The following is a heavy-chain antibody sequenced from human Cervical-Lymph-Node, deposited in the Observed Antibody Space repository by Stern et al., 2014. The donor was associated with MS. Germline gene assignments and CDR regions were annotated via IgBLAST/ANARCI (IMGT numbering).Heavy chain of an antibody. CDR3: ARGGGNSGYDNWFDP. V-gene: IGHV4-30-4*01. J-gene: IGHJ5*02. D-gene: IGHD5-12*01. CDR1: GESISSGNYF. CDR2: IYYSAST. Sequence: QVQLQESGPGLVKPSQTLSLTCTVSGESISSGNYFWSWIRQPPGKGPEWIGYIYYSASTYYNPSLKSRVTISVDTSKNQFSLKVSSVTAADTAVYYCARGGGNSGYDNWFDPWGQGTLVTVSS.